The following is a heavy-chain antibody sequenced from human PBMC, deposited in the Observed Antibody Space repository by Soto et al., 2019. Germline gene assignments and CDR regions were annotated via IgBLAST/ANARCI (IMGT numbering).Heavy chain of an antibody. CDR2: INPNGGST. J-gene: IGHJ4*02. V-gene: IGHV1-46*01. CDR1: GYIFTNYY. Sequence: QVRLVQSGAEVKKPGASVKVSCKASGYIFTNYYIHWVRQAPGQGLEWMAIINPNGGSTNCAQEFQGRITLTRDTSTSTVYMDLSSLTFEDTAVYYCARGPYLDDKWGQGTLVTVSS. CDR3: ARGPYLDDK. D-gene: IGHD3-9*01.